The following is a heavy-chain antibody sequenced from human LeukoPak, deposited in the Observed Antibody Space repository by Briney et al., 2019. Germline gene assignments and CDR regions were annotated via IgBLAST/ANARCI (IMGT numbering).Heavy chain of an antibody. CDR3: ARVGPHRKMATTRYHFDY. D-gene: IGHD5-24*01. Sequence: GASVTVSFKASGYTFTIYYMHWVRQAPGQGLGWGGVINASGDSTSYTQKFQGRDSITRDIAKSTVYMELRSLRYEETAVYYCARVGPHRKMATTRYHFDYWGQGTLVTVSS. CDR1: GYTFTIYY. J-gene: IGHJ4*02. CDR2: INASGDST. V-gene: IGHV1-46*01.